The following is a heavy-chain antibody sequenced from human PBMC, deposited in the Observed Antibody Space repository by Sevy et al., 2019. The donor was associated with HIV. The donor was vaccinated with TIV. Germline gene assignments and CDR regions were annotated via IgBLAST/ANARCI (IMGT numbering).Heavy chain of an antibody. CDR3: ARDPLYSSVGMDV. CDR2: ISYDGSNK. D-gene: IGHD3-22*01. CDR1: GFTFSRYA. J-gene: IGHJ6*02. V-gene: IGHV3-30-3*01. Sequence: GGSLRLSCAASGFTFSRYAMHWVRQAPGKGLEWVAVISYDGSNKHYADSVKGRFTISRDNSKNTLYLQMNSLRAEDTAVYYCARDPLYSSVGMDVWGQVTTVTVSS.